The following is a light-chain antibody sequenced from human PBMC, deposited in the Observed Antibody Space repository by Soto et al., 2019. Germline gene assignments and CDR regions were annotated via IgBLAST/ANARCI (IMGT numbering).Light chain of an antibody. CDR2: GAS. CDR3: QQYGSSSWT. V-gene: IGKV3-20*01. J-gene: IGKJ1*01. CDR1: QSISSSY. Sequence: EIVLTQSPGTLSLSPGKRATLSCRASQSISSSYLAWYQQRPGQAPRLLIYGASSRATGIPDRFSGSGSGTEFTLTVSRREPEDFSVYYCQQYGSSSWTFGQGPKVEIK.